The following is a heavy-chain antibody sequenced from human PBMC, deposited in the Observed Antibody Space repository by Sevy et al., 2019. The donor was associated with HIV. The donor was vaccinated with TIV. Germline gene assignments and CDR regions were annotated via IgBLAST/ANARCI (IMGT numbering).Heavy chain of an antibody. CDR3: AKEPRGSPAGWFDP. Sequence: GGSLRLSCAASGFTFDDYAMHWVRQAPGKGLEWVSLISWDGGNTYYADSVKGRFTISRDNSKNSLYLQMNSLRAEDTALYYCAKEPRGSPAGWFDPWGQGTLVTVST. J-gene: IGHJ5*02. V-gene: IGHV3-43D*03. CDR2: ISWDGGNT. D-gene: IGHD5-12*01. CDR1: GFTFDDYA.